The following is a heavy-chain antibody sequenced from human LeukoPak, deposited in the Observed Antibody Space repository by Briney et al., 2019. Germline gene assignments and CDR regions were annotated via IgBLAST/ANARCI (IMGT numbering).Heavy chain of an antibody. Sequence: GGSLRLSCAASGFTFSSYSMNWVRQAPGKGLEWVSSISSSSSYIYYPDSVKGRFTISRDNAKNSLYLQMNSLRAEDTAVYYCARDPYCSGGSCYHYFDYWGQGTLVTVSS. D-gene: IGHD2-15*01. CDR3: ARDPYCSGGSCYHYFDY. CDR1: GFTFSSYS. CDR2: ISSSSSYI. V-gene: IGHV3-21*01. J-gene: IGHJ4*02.